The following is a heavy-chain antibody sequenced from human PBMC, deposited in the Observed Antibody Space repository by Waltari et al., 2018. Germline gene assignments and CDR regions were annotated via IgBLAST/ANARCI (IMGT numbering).Heavy chain of an antibody. V-gene: IGHV1-69*06. CDR1: GGTFSSYA. Sequence: SCKASGGTFSSYAISWVRQAPGQGLEWMGRIIPIFGTANYAQKFQGRVTITADKSTSTAYMELSSLRSEDTAVYYCARDSPFYGDYVGGMDVWGQGTTVTVSS. CDR2: IIPIFGTA. CDR3: ARDSPFYGDYVGGMDV. D-gene: IGHD4-17*01. J-gene: IGHJ6*02.